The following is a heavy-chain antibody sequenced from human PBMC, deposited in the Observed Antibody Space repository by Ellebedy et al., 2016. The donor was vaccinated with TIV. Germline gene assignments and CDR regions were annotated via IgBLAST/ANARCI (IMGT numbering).Heavy chain of an antibody. CDR1: GGSFSGYY. Sequence: GSLRLSCAVYGGSFSGYYWSWIRQPPGKGLEWIGEINHSGSTNYNPSLKSRVTISVDTSKNQFSLKLSSVTAADTAVYYCAKGDYYGSGSYYNPYYYYGMDVWGQGTTVTVSS. J-gene: IGHJ6*02. D-gene: IGHD3-10*01. CDR2: INHSGST. CDR3: AKGDYYGSGSYYNPYYYYGMDV. V-gene: IGHV4-34*01.